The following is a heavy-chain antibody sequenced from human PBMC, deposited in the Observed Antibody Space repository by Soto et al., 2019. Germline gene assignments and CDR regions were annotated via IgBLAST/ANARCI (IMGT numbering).Heavy chain of an antibody. Sequence: SETLSLTCTVSGGSLTTYYWSWIRQPPGKRLEWIGYIHSSGSATYNPSLKSRVTMSVDTSKNQFSLRLCSVTDADAAVYYCARGGWSLGYWCQGTLVTVSS. V-gene: IGHV4-59*01. J-gene: IGHJ4*02. CDR1: GGSLTTYY. CDR2: IHSSGSA. CDR3: ARGGWSLGY.